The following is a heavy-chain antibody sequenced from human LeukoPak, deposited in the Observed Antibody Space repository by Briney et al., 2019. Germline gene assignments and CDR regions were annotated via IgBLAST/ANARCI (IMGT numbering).Heavy chain of an antibody. V-gene: IGHV1-46*01. D-gene: IGHD2-15*01. CDR3: ARDGGYCSGDSCSTYYYYGMDV. CDR2: INPSGGST. J-gene: IGHJ6*04. CDR1: GYTFTSYN. Sequence: ASVKVSCKASGYTFTSYNMHWVRHAPGQGLEWMGIINPSGGSTSYAQKFQGRVTMTRDTSTSTVYMELSSLRSEDTAVYYCARDGGYCSGDSCSTYYYYGMDVWGKGTTVTVSS.